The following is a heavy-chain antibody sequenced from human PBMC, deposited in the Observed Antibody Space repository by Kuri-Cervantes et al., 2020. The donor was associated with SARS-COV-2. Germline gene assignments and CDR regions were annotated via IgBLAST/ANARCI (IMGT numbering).Heavy chain of an antibody. V-gene: IGHV4-59*01. CDR3: ARRFGDYGQFDY. Sequence: ESLKISCSVSGGPISSYYWSWIRQPPGKGLEWIGNIYFTGNTNYNPALGSRVTISIDTPKNQFSLMLGSLTAADTAVYYCARRFGDYGQFDYWGQGTLVTVSS. D-gene: IGHD2-21*01. CDR2: IYFTGNT. CDR1: GGPISSYY. J-gene: IGHJ4*02.